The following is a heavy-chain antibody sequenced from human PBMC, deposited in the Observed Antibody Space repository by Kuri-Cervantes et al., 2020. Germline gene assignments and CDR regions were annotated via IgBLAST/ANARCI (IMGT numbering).Heavy chain of an antibody. V-gene: IGHV3-30*07. D-gene: IGHD6-13*01. CDR2: ISYDGSNK. J-gene: IGHJ4*02. Sequence: GGSLRLSCAASGFTFNSYAMHRVRQAPGKGLEWVAVISYDGSNKYYADSVKGRFTISRDNSKNTLYLQMNSLRAEDTAVYYCAREFLGSSWSGPGVFLALARYYKQYFDYWGQGTLVTVSS. CDR3: AREFLGSSWSGPGVFLALARYYKQYFDY. CDR1: GFTFNSYA.